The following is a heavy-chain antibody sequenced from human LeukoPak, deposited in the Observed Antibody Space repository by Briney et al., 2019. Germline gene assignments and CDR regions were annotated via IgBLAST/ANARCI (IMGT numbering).Heavy chain of an antibody. CDR3: ARSGSPYYYDSSGYWDY. V-gene: IGHV3-48*03. CDR1: GFTFSSYE. D-gene: IGHD3-22*01. CDR2: ISSSGSTI. J-gene: IGHJ4*02. Sequence: GGALRLSCAASGFTFSSYEMNWVRQAPGKGLEWVSYISSSGSTIYYADSVKGRFTISRDNAKNSPYLQMNSLRAEDTAVYYCARSGSPYYYDSSGYWDYWGQGTLVTVSS.